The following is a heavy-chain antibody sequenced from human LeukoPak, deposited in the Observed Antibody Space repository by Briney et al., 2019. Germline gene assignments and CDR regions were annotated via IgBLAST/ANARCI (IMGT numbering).Heavy chain of an antibody. Sequence: VGSLRLSCAASGFTFSSYAMSWVRQAPGKRLGWVSGISGSGDSTNYADSVKGRFTISRDNSKNTLYLQMNNLRAEDTAVYYCARKTDIVATTLSFDYWGQGTLVTVSS. J-gene: IGHJ4*02. V-gene: IGHV3-23*01. CDR2: ISGSGDST. D-gene: IGHD5-12*01. CDR3: ARKTDIVATTLSFDY. CDR1: GFTFSSYA.